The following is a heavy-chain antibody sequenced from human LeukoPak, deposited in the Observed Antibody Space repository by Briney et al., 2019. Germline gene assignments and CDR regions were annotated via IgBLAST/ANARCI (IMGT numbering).Heavy chain of an antibody. V-gene: IGHV1-18*01. J-gene: IGHJ4*01. CDR2: IDPSNGNI. Sequence: GASVMLSCKASGYNFNSYGVCWVRQAPGQGLEWIGWIDPSNGNIKYAEKVQDRVTMTTDTSTSTAYMDLRSLRSDDTAVYYCARDGVTGHFEWWGRGTLITVSS. D-gene: IGHD3-9*01. CDR1: GYNFNSYG. CDR3: ARDGVTGHFEW.